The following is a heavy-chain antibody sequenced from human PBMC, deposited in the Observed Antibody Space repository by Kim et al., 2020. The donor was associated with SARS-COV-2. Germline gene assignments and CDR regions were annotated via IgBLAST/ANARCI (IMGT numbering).Heavy chain of an antibody. D-gene: IGHD4-17*01. CDR2: INDRGIYT. V-gene: IGHV3-23*01. CDR3: AKANGLLEY. Sequence: GGSLRLSCAASGFTFSSSAMNWVRQAPGKGLEWVSAINDRGIYTYYADSVKGRFTISRDNSKNTLFLQMNSLRAEDTAVYYCAKANGLLEYWGQGTLVTVSS. CDR1: GFTFSSSA. J-gene: IGHJ4*02.